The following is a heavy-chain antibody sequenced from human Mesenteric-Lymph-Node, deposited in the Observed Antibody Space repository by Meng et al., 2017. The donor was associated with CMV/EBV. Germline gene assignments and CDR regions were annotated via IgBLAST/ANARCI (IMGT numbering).Heavy chain of an antibody. CDR1: GGSISRSGSY. D-gene: IGHD2-2*01. J-gene: IGHJ5*02. CDR2: IYDSGNT. Sequence: SETLSLTCNVSGGSISRSGSYWGWIRQPPGKGLEWIGTIYDSGNTRYNPSLKSRVTISVDTSKNQFSLKLSSVTAADTAVYYCARGLYIVVVPAAISWFDPWGQGTLVTVSS. V-gene: IGHV4-39*07. CDR3: ARGLYIVVVPAAISWFDP.